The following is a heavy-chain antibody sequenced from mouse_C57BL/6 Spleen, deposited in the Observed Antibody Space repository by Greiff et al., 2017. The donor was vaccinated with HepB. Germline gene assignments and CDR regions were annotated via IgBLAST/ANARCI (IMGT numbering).Heavy chain of an antibody. CDR1: GFTFSSYA. J-gene: IGHJ3*01. CDR2: ISSGGDYI. Sequence: EVKLMESGEGLVKPGGSLKLSCAASGFTFSSYAMSWVRQTPEKRLEWVAYISSGGDYIYYADTVKGRFTISRDNARNTLYLQMGSVKSEDTAMYYCTSRGCAYWGQGTLVTVSA. CDR3: TSRGCAY. V-gene: IGHV5-9-1*02. D-gene: IGHD3-3*01.